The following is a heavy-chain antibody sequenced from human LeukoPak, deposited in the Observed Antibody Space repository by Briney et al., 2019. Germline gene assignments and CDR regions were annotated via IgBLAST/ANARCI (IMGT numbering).Heavy chain of an antibody. Sequence: GGSLRLSCAASGFIVSSNYMTWVRQAPGKGLEWVSVIYSGVSTYYADSVKGRSTISRDNSKNTLYLQMNSLRAEDTAVYYCARDKEVVNRAFDYRGQGTLVTVSS. D-gene: IGHD1-14*01. CDR3: ARDKEVVNRAFDY. J-gene: IGHJ4*02. V-gene: IGHV3-66*01. CDR1: GFIVSSNY. CDR2: IYSGVST.